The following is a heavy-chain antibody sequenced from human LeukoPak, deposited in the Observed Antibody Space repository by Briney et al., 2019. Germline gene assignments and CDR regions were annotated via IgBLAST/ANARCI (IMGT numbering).Heavy chain of an antibody. D-gene: IGHD1-26*01. J-gene: IGHJ3*02. CDR2: INPSGGST. CDR1: GYTFTSYY. CDR3: AREKGIVGATGRGYAFDI. Sequence: GASVEVSCKASGYTFTSYYMHWVRQAPGQGLEWMGIINPSGGSTSYAQKFQGRVTMTRDMSTSTVYMELSSLRSEDTAVYYCAREKGIVGATGRGYAFDIWGQGTMVTVSS. V-gene: IGHV1-46*01.